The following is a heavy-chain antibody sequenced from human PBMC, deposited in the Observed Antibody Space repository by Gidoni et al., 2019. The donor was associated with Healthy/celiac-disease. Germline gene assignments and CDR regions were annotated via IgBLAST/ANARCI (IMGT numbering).Heavy chain of an antibody. CDR2: IFYTGGT. V-gene: IGHV4-59*01. Sequence: QVQLQESGPGLVKPSETLSLTCPVSGGSISSFYWSWIRQPPGKGLEWIGYIFYTGGTNYNPSLKGRVTISIDTSKSQFSLRLSSVTAADTAVYYCARWRYGDSAYPWGQGTLVTVSS. D-gene: IGHD1-26*01. CDR1: GGSISSFY. CDR3: ARWRYGDSAYP. J-gene: IGHJ5*02.